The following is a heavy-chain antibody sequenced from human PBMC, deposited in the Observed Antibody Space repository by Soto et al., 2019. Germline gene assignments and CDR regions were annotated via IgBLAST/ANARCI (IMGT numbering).Heavy chain of an antibody. CDR3: ARARLRPPYYDFWSGLNWLDP. V-gene: IGHV4-61*01. CDR1: GGSVSSGSYY. Sequence: SETLSLTCTVSGGSVSSGSYYWSWIRQPPGKGLEWIGYIYYSGSTNYNPSLKSRVTISVDTSKNQFSLKLSSVTAADTAVYYCARARLRPPYYDFWSGLNWLDPWGQGTPVTVSS. D-gene: IGHD3-3*01. J-gene: IGHJ5*02. CDR2: IYYSGST.